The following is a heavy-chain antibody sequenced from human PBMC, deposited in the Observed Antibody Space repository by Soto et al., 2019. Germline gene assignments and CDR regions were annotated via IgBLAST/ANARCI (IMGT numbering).Heavy chain of an antibody. CDR3: ANPYYYGSGSSTPFDY. CDR1: GFPFSSYA. D-gene: IGHD3-10*01. Sequence: GGSLRLSCAASGFPFSSYAMSWVRQAPGKGLEWVSAISGSGGSTYYADSVKGRFTISRDNSKNTLYLQMNSLRAEDTAVYYCANPYYYGSGSSTPFDYWGQGTLVTVSS. J-gene: IGHJ4*02. V-gene: IGHV3-23*01. CDR2: ISGSGGST.